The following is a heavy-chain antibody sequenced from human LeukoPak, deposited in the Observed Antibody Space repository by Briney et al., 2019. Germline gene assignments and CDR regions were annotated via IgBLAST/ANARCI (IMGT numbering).Heavy chain of an antibody. Sequence: SETLSLTCTVSDDSIRNYYWSWVRRPPGKGLEWVGHIYYSGSTSYNPTLKSRVTMSVDSSKNQFSLTLSSVTAADAAVYFCAGTDLIAVAGRLDCWGQGTLVTVSS. D-gene: IGHD6-19*01. J-gene: IGHJ4*02. CDR1: DDSIRNYY. V-gene: IGHV4-59*01. CDR2: IYYSGST. CDR3: AGTDLIAVAGRLDC.